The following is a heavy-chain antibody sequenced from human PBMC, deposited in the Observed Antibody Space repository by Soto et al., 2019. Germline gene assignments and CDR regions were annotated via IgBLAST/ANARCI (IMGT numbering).Heavy chain of an antibody. D-gene: IGHD3-3*01. V-gene: IGHV4-34*01. Sequence: PSETLSLTCAVYGGSFSGYYWSWIRQPPGKGLEWIGEINHSGSTNYNPSLKSRVTISVDTSKNQFSLKLSSVTAADTAVYYCAEGFWSSYWGQGTLVTVSS. J-gene: IGHJ4*02. CDR2: INHSGST. CDR1: GGSFSGYY. CDR3: AEGFWSSY.